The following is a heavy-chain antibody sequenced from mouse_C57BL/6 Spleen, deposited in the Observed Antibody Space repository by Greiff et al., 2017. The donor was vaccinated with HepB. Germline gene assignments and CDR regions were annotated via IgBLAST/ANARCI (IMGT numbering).Heavy chain of an antibody. Sequence: EVHLVESEGGLVQPGSSMKLSCTASGFTFSDYYMAWVRQVPEKGLEWVANINYDGSSTYYLDSLKSRFIISRDNAKNMLYLQMSSLKSEDTATYYCARGGDLEAMDYWGQGTSVTVSS. CDR3: ARGGDLEAMDY. V-gene: IGHV5-16*01. CDR2: INYDGSST. J-gene: IGHJ4*01. D-gene: IGHD3-3*01. CDR1: GFTFSDYY.